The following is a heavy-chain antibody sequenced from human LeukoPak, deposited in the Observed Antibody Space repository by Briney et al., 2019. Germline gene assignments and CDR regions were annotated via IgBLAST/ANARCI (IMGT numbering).Heavy chain of an antibody. CDR2: IKQDGSEK. CDR3: ARDWRDYGDYGCFFDY. V-gene: IGHV3-7*01. J-gene: IGHJ4*02. CDR1: GFTFSSYW. Sequence: PGGSLRLSCAASGFTFSSYWMSWVRQAPGKGLEWVANIKQDGSEKYYVDSVKGRFTISRDNAKNSLYLQMNSLRAEDTAVYYCARDWRDYGDYGCFFDYWGQGTLVTVSS. D-gene: IGHD4-17*01.